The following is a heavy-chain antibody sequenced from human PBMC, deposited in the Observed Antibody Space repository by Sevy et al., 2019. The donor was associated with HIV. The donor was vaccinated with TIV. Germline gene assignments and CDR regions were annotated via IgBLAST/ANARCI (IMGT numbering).Heavy chain of an antibody. V-gene: IGHV3-23*01. J-gene: IGHJ4*02. CDR2: ISGSGGST. D-gene: IGHD6-19*01. Sequence: GGSLRLSCAASGFTFSSYAMSWVRQAPGKGLERVSAISGSGGSTYYADSVKGRFTISRDNSKNTLYLQMNSLRAEDTAVYYCAKVKEQWLVPRYFDYWCQGTLVTVSS. CDR3: AKVKEQWLVPRYFDY. CDR1: GFTFSSYA.